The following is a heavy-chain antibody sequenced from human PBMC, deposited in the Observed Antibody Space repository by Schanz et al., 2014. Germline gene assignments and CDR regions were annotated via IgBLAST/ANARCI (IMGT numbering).Heavy chain of an antibody. CDR3: AKDQGSYGSGSYSYFDY. J-gene: IGHJ4*02. D-gene: IGHD3-10*01. V-gene: IGHV3-21*04. CDR1: GFPFSTYS. Sequence: EVQLLESGGGFVQPGGSLRLSCVASGFPFSTYSIHWVRQAPGKGLEWVSYIRSDNNYIYYADSVKGRFTISRDNAKNSLFLQMNPLRAEDTAVYYCAKDQGSYGSGSYSYFDYWGQGTLVTVSS. CDR2: IRSDNNYI.